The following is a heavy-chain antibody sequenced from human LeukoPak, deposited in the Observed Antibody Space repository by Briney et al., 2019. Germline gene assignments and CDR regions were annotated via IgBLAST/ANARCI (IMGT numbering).Heavy chain of an antibody. CDR2: INHSGST. Sequence: SETLSLTCTVSGGSISSSSCYWSWIRQPPGKGLAWIGEINHSGSTNYNPSLKSRVTISVDTSKNQFSLKLSSVTAADTAVYYCARGRREMDYDFWSGYRAFDPWGQGTLVTVSS. CDR1: GGSISSSSCY. CDR3: ARGRREMDYDFWSGYRAFDP. D-gene: IGHD3-3*01. V-gene: IGHV4-39*07. J-gene: IGHJ5*02.